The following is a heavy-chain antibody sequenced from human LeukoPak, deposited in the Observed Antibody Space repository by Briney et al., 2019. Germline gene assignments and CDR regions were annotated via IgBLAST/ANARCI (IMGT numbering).Heavy chain of an antibody. J-gene: IGHJ4*02. D-gene: IGHD2-21*02. V-gene: IGHV3-30*18. CDR3: AKDQALAYCGGDCYTFDH. CDR1: GFTFSKSG. Sequence: GGSLRLSCAASGFTFSKSGMHWIRQAPGKGLEWVAVISYDGSDKYYPGSVKGRFTISRDNSKNTLYLQMNSLRAEDTAVYYCAKDQALAYCGGDCYTFDHWGQGTLVTVSS. CDR2: ISYDGSDK.